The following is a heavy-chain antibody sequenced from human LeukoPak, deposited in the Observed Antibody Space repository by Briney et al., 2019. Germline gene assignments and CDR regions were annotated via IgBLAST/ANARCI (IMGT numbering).Heavy chain of an antibody. Sequence: GGSLRLSCVASGFTFSSYWMSWVRQAPGKGLEWVANIKQDGSEKYYVDSLKGRFTISRDNAKNSLVLQMNSLRADDAAVYYCARDRELGSQLVPKAFDIWGQGTMVTVSS. J-gene: IGHJ3*02. D-gene: IGHD6-13*01. CDR3: ARDRELGSQLVPKAFDI. V-gene: IGHV3-7*01. CDR1: GFTFSSYW. CDR2: IKQDGSEK.